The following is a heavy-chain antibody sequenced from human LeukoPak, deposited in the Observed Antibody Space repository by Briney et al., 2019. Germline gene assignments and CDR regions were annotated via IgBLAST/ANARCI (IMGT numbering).Heavy chain of an antibody. CDR2: IWYDGSNK. J-gene: IGHJ6*02. CDR3: ARDSIAVAGTTSTYYYYYGMDV. V-gene: IGHV3-33*01. Sequence: PGRSLRLSCAASGFTFSSYGMHWVRQAPGKGLEWVAVIWYDGSNKYYADSVKGRFTISRDNSKNTLYLQMNSPRAEDTAVYYCARDSIAVAGTTSTYYYYYGMDVWGQGTTVTVSS. D-gene: IGHD6-19*01. CDR1: GFTFSSYG.